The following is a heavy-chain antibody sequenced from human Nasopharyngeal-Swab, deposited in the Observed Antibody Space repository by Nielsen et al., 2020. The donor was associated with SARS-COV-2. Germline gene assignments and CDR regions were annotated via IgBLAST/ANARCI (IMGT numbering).Heavy chain of an antibody. CDR2: ISAYNGNK. CDR3: ARAMGSGSLSDWYYYYGMDV. V-gene: IGHV1-18*01. Sequence: ASVKVSCKASGYTFTSYGISWVRQAPGQGLEWMGWISAYNGNKNYAQKLQGRVTMTTSTSTSTAYMEQRSLRSDDTAVYYCARAMGSGSLSDWYYYYGMDVWGQGTTVTVSS. CDR1: GYTFTSYG. D-gene: IGHD6-19*01. J-gene: IGHJ6*02.